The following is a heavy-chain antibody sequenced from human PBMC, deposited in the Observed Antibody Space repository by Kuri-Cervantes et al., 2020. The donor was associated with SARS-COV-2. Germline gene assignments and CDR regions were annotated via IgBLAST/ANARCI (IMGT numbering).Heavy chain of an antibody. V-gene: IGHV5-51*01. D-gene: IGHD6-19*01. CDR3: ARLKSTGWSLIHYYYGMDV. CDR2: IYPGDSDT. CDR1: GYSFTSYW. J-gene: IGHJ6*01. Sequence: GGSLRLSCKGSGYSFTSYWIGWVRQMPGKGLEWMGIIYPGDSDTRYSPSFQGQVTISADKSISTAYLQWSSLKASDTAMYYCARLKSTGWSLIHYYYGMDVWGQGTTVTVSS.